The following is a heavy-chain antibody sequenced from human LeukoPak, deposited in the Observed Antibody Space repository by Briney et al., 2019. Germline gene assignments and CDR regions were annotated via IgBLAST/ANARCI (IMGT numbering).Heavy chain of an antibody. J-gene: IGHJ5*02. CDR2: TFSNDEK. V-gene: IGHV2-26*01. CDR1: GFSLSNARMG. D-gene: IGHD5-12*01. Sequence: SGPTLVKPTETLTLTCTVSGFSLSNARMGVSWIRQPPGKALEWLAHTFSNDEKSYSTSLKSRLTISKDTSKSQVVLTMTNMDPVDTATYYCARTTRGYSGYNPDGWFDPWGQGTLVTVSS. CDR3: ARTTRGYSGYNPDGWFDP.